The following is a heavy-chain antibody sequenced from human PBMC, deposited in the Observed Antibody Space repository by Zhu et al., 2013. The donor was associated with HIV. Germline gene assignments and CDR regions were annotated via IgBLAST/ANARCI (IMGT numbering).Heavy chain of an antibody. D-gene: IGHD3-10*01. CDR3: ARGRIALIRGLDYLYYYMDV. CDR1: GGTFNNYA. J-gene: IGHJ6*03. Sequence: VQLVQSGAEVKMPGSSVKVSCKASGGTFNNYAITWVRQAPGQGLEWMGEIMPDFGTANSAQKFQGRVTITADASTSTAYMELSSLRSEDTAVYYCARGRIALIRGLDYLYYYMDVWGKGTTLTVSS. CDR2: IMPDFGTA. V-gene: IGHV1-69*01.